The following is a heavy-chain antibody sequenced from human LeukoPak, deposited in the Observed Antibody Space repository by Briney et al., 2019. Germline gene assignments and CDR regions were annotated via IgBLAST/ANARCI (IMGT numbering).Heavy chain of an antibody. CDR1: TYSISSGYY. CDR2: IYHSGSS. J-gene: IGHJ4*02. D-gene: IGHD6-19*01. Sequence: SETLSLTCTVSTYSISSGYYWGWIRRPRGKGLEWIGSIYHSGSSYYNPSLKSRVTISVDTSKNQFSLKLRSVTAADTAVYHCARAETYSSGWYDPFFDYWGQGTLVTVST. CDR3: ARAETYSSGWYDPFFDY. V-gene: IGHV4-38-2*02.